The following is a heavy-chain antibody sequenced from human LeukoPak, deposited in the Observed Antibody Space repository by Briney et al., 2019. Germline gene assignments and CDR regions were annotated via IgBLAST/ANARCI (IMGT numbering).Heavy chain of an antibody. CDR2: ISSSGSYT. D-gene: IGHD1-26*01. CDR3: AKDLSGSWQFDP. J-gene: IGHJ5*02. Sequence: GGSLRLSCAASGFTFSSYAMTWVRQAPGEGLEWVSSISSSGSYTYYADSVKGRFTISRDNSRNTLYLQMSSLRVEDTALYHCAKDLSGSWQFDPWGQGTLVTVSS. V-gene: IGHV3-23*01. CDR1: GFTFSSYA.